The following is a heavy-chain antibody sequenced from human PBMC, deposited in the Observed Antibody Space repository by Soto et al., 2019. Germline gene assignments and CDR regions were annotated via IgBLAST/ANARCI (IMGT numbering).Heavy chain of an antibody. CDR1: GGTFSTYT. Sequence: QVQLVQSGAEVKKPGSSVKVSCKASGGTFSTYTITWVRQAPGQGLEWMGRIIPIIGIINYAQKFQGRVTITADXXXGXXYMELTRRRSDDTAVYYCAGDPDSHYNDSHAYSYPWGQGTLVTVSS. CDR3: AGDPDSHYNDSHAYSYP. CDR2: IIPIIGII. V-gene: IGHV1-69*08. D-gene: IGHD3-22*01. J-gene: IGHJ5*02.